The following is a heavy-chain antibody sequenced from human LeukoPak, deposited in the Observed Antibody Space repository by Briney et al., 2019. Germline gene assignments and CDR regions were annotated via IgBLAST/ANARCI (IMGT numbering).Heavy chain of an antibody. CDR3: ARGRPTDCSSTSCYVNWFDP. J-gene: IGHJ5*02. V-gene: IGHV1-69*04. Sequence: ASVKVSCKASGGTFSSYAISWVRQAPGQGLEWMGRIIPILGIANYAQKLQGRVTMTTDTSTSTAYMELRSLRSDDTAVYYCARGRPTDCSSTSCYVNWFDPWGQGTLVTVSS. CDR2: IIPILGIA. CDR1: GGTFSSYA. D-gene: IGHD2-2*01.